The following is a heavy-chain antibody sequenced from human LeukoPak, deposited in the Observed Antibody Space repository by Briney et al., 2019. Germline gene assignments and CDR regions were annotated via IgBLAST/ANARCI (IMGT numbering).Heavy chain of an antibody. CDR3: ARGGVNYYDSTPQILFDY. CDR1: GYTFISYG. D-gene: IGHD3-22*01. Sequence: ASVKVSCKASGYTFISYGINWVRQAPGQGLEWMGRINPNSGGTNYAQKFQGRVTMTRDTSISTAYMELSRLRSDDTAVYYCARGGVNYYDSTPQILFDYWGQGTLVTVSS. V-gene: IGHV1-2*06. J-gene: IGHJ4*02. CDR2: INPNSGGT.